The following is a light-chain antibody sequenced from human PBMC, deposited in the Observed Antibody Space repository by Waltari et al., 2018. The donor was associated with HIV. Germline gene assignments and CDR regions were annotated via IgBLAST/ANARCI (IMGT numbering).Light chain of an antibody. Sequence: DIVMTQSPDSLAVSLGERATINCTSSQTVVCGSYNKNHLAWYQRKPGKPPKLPIYWASTRQSGVSERISGSGSGTDFTLTISSLQSEDVAFYYCQQYCSAPRTFGQGTKVEVK. CDR3: QQYCSAPRT. J-gene: IGKJ1*01. CDR1: QTVVCGSYNKNH. CDR2: WAS. V-gene: IGKV4-1*01.